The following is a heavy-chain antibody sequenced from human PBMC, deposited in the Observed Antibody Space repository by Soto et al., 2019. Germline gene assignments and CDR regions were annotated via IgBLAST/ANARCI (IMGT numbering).Heavy chain of an antibody. Sequence: PGGSLRLSCAASGFTFSTYVMYWVRQAPGQGLEWVSSILGGGASTSYPDSVKARFTVSRDNPKNTLFLQMNSLRGEDPAVYYCTKPRTSLQWPPCAPWGHGTLVTVSS. J-gene: IGHJ5*02. CDR1: GFTFSTYV. V-gene: IGHV3-23*01. CDR3: TKPRTSLQWPPCAP. CDR2: ILGGGAST. D-gene: IGHD6-19*01.